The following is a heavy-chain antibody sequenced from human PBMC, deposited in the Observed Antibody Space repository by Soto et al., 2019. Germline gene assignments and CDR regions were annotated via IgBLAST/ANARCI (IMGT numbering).Heavy chain of an antibody. CDR3: AREHHQYSVYDYVDY. CDR1: GFTFSDYY. V-gene: IGHV3-11*05. D-gene: IGHD5-12*01. J-gene: IGHJ4*02. Sequence: QVQLVESGGGLVKPGGSLRLSCAASGFTFSDYYMSWIRQAPGKGLEWVSYISSSSSYTNYADSVKGRFTISRDNAKNSLYRQMNSLRAEYTAVYYCAREHHQYSVYDYVDYWSQGILVTVSS. CDR2: ISSSSSYT.